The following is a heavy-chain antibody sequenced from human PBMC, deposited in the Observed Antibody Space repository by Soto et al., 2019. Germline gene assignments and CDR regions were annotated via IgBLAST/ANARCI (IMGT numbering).Heavy chain of an antibody. CDR2: IYYSGST. V-gene: IGHV4-39*01. D-gene: IGHD3-22*01. CDR1: GGSISSSSYY. J-gene: IGHJ3*02. Sequence: PSETLSLTCTVSGGSISSSSYYWGWIRQPPGKGLEWIGSIYYSGSTYYNPSLKSRVTISVDTSKNQFSLKLSSVTAADTAVYYCARRLSEHLIVGPNGVAFDIWGQGTMVTVSS. CDR3: ARRLSEHLIVGPNGVAFDI.